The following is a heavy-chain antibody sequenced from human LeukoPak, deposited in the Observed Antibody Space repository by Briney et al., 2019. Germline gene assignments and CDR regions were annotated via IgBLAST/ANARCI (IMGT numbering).Heavy chain of an antibody. CDR3: ARVSYSSSAEYFQH. J-gene: IGHJ1*01. V-gene: IGHV3-11*04. CDR1: GFTFSDYY. Sequence: GGSLRLSCAASGFTFSDYYMSWIRQAPGKGLEWVSYISSSGSTIYYADSVKGRFTISRDNAKNSLYLQMNSLRAEDTAVYYCARVSYSSSAEYFQHWGQGTLVTVSS. D-gene: IGHD6-6*01. CDR2: ISSSGSTI.